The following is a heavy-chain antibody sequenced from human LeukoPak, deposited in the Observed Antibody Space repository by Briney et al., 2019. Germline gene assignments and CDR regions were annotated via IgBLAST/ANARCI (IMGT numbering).Heavy chain of an antibody. J-gene: IGHJ4*02. CDR3: AKHVYVDIVATIDY. D-gene: IGHD5-12*01. CDR2: ISGSGGST. CDR1: GFTFSSYA. V-gene: IGHV3-23*01. Sequence: GGSLRPSCAASGFTFSSYAMSWVRQAPGKGLEWVSAISGSGGSTYYADSVKGRFTISRDNSKNTLYLQMNSLRAEDTAVYYCAKHVYVDIVATIDYWGQGTLVTVSS.